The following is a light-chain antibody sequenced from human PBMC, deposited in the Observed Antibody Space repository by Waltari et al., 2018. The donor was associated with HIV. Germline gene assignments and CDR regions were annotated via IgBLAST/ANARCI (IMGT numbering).Light chain of an antibody. CDR1: QSVSRN. J-gene: IGKJ1*01. Sequence: EIVMTLSPATLSVSPGERATLSCRASQSVSRNLAWYQQKPGQAPRLLMYGGATRATGIPGRFSGSGSGTEFTLTSSSLQSEDLAVYYCQQYNNWPLTFGQGTKVEIK. CDR3: QQYNNWPLT. V-gene: IGKV3-15*01. CDR2: GGA.